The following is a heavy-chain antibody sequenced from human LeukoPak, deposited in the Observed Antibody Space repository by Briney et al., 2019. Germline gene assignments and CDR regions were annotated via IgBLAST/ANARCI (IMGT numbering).Heavy chain of an antibody. J-gene: IGHJ6*04. CDR1: GFTVSSND. V-gene: IGHV3-48*03. CDR3: AELGITMIGGV. Sequence: GGSLRLSCAASGFTVSSNDMNWVRQAPGKGLEWVSYISSSGSTIYYADSVKGRFTISRDNAKNSLYLQMNSLRAEDTAVYYCAELGITMIGGVWGKGTTVTISS. CDR2: ISSSGSTI. D-gene: IGHD3-10*02.